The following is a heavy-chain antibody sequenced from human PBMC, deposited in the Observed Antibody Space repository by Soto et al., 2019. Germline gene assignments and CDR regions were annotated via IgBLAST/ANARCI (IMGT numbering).Heavy chain of an antibody. V-gene: IGHV3-30*03. J-gene: IGHJ4*02. CDR2: ISYDGSNK. CDR3: AAPDVAILVY. D-gene: IGHD2-2*02. Sequence: GALRLSCAASGFTFSSYGMHCVRQAPGEGLEWVAVISYDGSNKYYADSVKGRFTISRDNSKNTLYLQMNSLRAEDTAVYYCAAPDVAILVYSGQGTLVTLSS. CDR1: GFTFSSYG.